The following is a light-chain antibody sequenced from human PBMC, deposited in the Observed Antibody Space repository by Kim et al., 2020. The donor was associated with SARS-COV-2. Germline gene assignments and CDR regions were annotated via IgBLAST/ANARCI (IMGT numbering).Light chain of an antibody. CDR1: ESIDNW. J-gene: IGKJ1*01. Sequence: DIQMTQSPSTLSASVGDRVTITCRVSESIDNWLGWYQQKPGKAPKLLIYKASILESGVPSRFSGSASGTEFTLTISGLQPDDFAIYYCQQYKTFRTFGQGTKVDIK. CDR2: KAS. V-gene: IGKV1-5*03. CDR3: QQYKTFRT.